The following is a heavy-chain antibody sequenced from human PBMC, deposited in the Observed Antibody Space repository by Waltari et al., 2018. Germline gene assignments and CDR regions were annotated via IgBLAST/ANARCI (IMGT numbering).Heavy chain of an antibody. CDR2: IKREGDGGTA. CDR1: GYPFSDAW. D-gene: IGHD4-17*01. CDR3: VRESYGNDI. J-gene: IGHJ4*02. Sequence: QLVQSGGGLVRPGESLRLSCVGSGYPFSDAWRSWVRQAPAKGREWVGRIKREGDGGTAEYIESVKDRFTISRDDSKNTLYLQMTSLKSEDSAVYFCVRESYGNDIWGQGTLVTVSS. V-gene: IGHV3-15*01.